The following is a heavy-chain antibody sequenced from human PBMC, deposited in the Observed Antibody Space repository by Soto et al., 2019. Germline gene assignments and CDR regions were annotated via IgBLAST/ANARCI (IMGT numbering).Heavy chain of an antibody. Sequence: SETLSLTCAVSSGSISSSNWWSWVRQPPGKGLEWIGEIYHSGSTNYNPSLKSRVTISVDKSKNQFSLKLSSVTAADTAVYYCARGQGLYYDYIWGSYRTFPDAFDIWGQGTMVTVSS. V-gene: IGHV4-4*02. CDR2: IYHSGST. J-gene: IGHJ3*02. CDR1: SGSISSSNW. D-gene: IGHD3-16*02. CDR3: ARGQGLYYDYIWGSYRTFPDAFDI.